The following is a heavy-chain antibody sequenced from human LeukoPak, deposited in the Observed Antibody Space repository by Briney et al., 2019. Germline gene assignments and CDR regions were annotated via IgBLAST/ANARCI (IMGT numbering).Heavy chain of an antibody. Sequence: GGSLRLSCAASGFTFSTFWMSWVRQAPGKGLEWVANINQGGSEKYYVDSMKGRFTVSRDNAKNSLYLQMDSLRAEDTAVYCCARGGTFVSDYWGQGTLVTVSS. D-gene: IGHD1-1*01. V-gene: IGHV3-7*01. CDR3: ARGGTFVSDY. CDR2: INQGGSEK. CDR1: GFTFSTFW. J-gene: IGHJ4*02.